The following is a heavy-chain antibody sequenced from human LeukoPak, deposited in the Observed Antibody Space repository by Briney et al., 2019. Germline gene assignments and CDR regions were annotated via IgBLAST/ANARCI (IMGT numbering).Heavy chain of an antibody. D-gene: IGHD3-22*01. CDR1: GGSISSGGYS. CDR3: ARAHPESSGYLIDY. Sequence: NPSETLSLTCAVSGGSISSGGYSWSWIRQPPGKGLEWIGYIYHSGSTYYNPSLKSRVTISVDRSKNQFSLKLSSVTAADTAVYYCARAHPESSGYLIDYWGQGTLVTVSS. CDR2: IYHSGST. J-gene: IGHJ4*02. V-gene: IGHV4-30-2*01.